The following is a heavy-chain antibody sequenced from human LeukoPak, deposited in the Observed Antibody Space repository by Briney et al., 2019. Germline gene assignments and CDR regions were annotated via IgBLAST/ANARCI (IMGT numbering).Heavy chain of an antibody. D-gene: IGHD3-10*01. V-gene: IGHV1-69*06. Sequence: GASVKVSCKASGGTFSSYAISWVRQAPGQGLEWMGGIIPIFGTANYAQKFQGRVTITADKSTSTAYMELSSLRSEDTAVYYCASGEYYGSGSHYFDYWGQGTLVTVSS. J-gene: IGHJ4*02. CDR2: IIPIFGTA. CDR3: ASGEYYGSGSHYFDY. CDR1: GGTFSSYA.